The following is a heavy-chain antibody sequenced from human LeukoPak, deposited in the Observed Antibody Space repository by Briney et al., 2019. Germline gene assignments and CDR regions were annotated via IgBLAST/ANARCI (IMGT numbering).Heavy chain of an antibody. Sequence: GGSLRLSCAASGFTFSSYGMHWVRQAPGKGLEWVAVISYDGSNKYYADSVKGRFTISRDNSKNTLYLQMNSLRAEDTAVYYCAKDPNALSGIKTPRPPEYWGREPWSPSPQ. CDR3: AKDPNALSGIKTPRPPEY. J-gene: IGHJ4*02. CDR2: ISYDGSNK. CDR1: GFTFSSYG. D-gene: IGHD2/OR15-2a*01. V-gene: IGHV3-30*18.